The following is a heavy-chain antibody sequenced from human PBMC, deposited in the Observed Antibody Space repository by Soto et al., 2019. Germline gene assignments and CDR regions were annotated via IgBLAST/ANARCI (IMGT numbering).Heavy chain of an antibody. D-gene: IGHD6-19*01. CDR2: INAGNGNT. CDR3: VVEGGWYMVDPLQEVDY. J-gene: IGHJ4*02. Sequence: ASVKVSCKASGYTFTSYAMHWVRQAPGQRLEWMGWINAGNGNTKYSQKFQGRVTITRDTSASTAYMELSSLRSEDTAVYYCVVEGGWYMVDPLQEVDYWGQGTLVTVSS. CDR1: GYTFTSYA. V-gene: IGHV1-3*01.